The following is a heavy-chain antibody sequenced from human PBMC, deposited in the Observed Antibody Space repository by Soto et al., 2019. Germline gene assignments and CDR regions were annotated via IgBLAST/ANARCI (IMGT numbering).Heavy chain of an antibody. CDR1: GFTFSNAW. CDR2: IKSKTDGGTT. D-gene: IGHD3-22*01. Sequence: EVQLVESGGGLVKPGGSLRLSCAASGFTFSNAWMSWVRQAPGKGLEWVGRIKSKTDGGTTDYAAPGKGRFTISIDDSKNTLNLQMNRLKTEDTAVYYCTKDPTYYHDSSGPPPWGQGTLVTVSS. J-gene: IGHJ5*02. V-gene: IGHV3-15*01. CDR3: TKDPTYYHDSSGPPP.